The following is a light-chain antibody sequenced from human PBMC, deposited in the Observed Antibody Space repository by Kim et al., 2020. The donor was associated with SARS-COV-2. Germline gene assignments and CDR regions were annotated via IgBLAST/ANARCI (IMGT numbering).Light chain of an antibody. CDR3: QQRSDGNT. Sequence: LPWSPGERPSLSAMASQSVSRSLAWYQPKPGQAPRLLIYDASNRATGIPARFSGSGSGTDFTLTISSLEPEDFAVYYCQQRSDGNTFGQGTKLEI. V-gene: IGKV3-11*01. CDR2: DAS. J-gene: IGKJ2*01. CDR1: QSVSRS.